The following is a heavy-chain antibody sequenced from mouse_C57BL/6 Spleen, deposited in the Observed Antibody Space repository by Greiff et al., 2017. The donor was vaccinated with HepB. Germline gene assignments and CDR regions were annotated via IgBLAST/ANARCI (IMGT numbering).Heavy chain of an antibody. J-gene: IGHJ1*03. CDR2: IYPGDGDN. V-gene: IGHV1-82*01. D-gene: IGHD1-1*01. CDR1: GYAFSSSW. CDR3: ARGIDYYVSSSYWYFDV. Sequence: VNVVESGPELVKPGASVKISCKASGYAFSSSWMNWVKQRPGKGLEWIGRIYPGDGDNNYNGKFKGKVTLTAYNSSSTAYMQLSSLTSEDSAVYFCARGIDYYVSSSYWYFDVWGTGTTVTVSS.